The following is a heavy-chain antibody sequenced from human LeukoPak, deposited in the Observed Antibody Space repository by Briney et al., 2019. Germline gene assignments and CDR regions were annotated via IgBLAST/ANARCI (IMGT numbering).Heavy chain of an antibody. J-gene: IGHJ4*02. CDR1: GFTFSNAW. V-gene: IGHV3-15*01. CDR2: IKSKTDGGTT. D-gene: IGHD5-18*01. Sequence: PGGSLRLSCAASGFTFSNAWMSWVRQTPGKGLEWVGRIKSKTDGGTTDYAAPVKGRFTTSRDDSKNTLYLQMNSLKTEDTAVYYCTTDPDTAMLIFDYWGQGTLVTVSS. CDR3: TTDPDTAMLIFDY.